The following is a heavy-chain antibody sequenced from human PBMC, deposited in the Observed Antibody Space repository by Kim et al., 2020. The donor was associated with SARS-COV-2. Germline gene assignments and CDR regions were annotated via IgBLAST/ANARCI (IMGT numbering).Heavy chain of an antibody. V-gene: IGHV4-59*13. CDR2: IRDTGDT. D-gene: IGHD2-21*01. CDR1: RGSLRPYY. CDR3: ARDGDTAWFDS. Sequence: SETLSLTCTVSRGSLRPYYWSWIRQPPGKGLEWIGYIRDTGDTNSNPSLRSRVTISVDRSKNKFSLKLKSVTAADSGVYYCARDGDTAWFDSWGQGTPVT. J-gene: IGHJ5*01.